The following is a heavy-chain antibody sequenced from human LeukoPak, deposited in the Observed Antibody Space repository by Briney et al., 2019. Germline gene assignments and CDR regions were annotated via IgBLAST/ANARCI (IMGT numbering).Heavy chain of an antibody. Sequence: GGSLRLSCAASGFIFSSYVMSWVRRAPGKGLEWVSGISGSGSSTYYADSVKGRFTISRDNSKNTLYLQMNGLRAEDTAVYYCAKDTWFGELLNNWFDPWGQGTLVTVSS. CDR2: ISGSGSST. V-gene: IGHV3-23*01. CDR1: GFIFSSYV. J-gene: IGHJ5*02. D-gene: IGHD3-10*01. CDR3: AKDTWFGELLNNWFDP.